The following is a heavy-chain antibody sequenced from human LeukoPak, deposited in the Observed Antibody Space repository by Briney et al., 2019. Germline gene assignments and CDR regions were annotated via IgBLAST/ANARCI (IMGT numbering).Heavy chain of an antibody. D-gene: IGHD3-10*01. CDR2: INPSGGST. CDR3: ARGPSITMVRGGQWYYYMDV. Sequence: GASVKVSCKASGYTFTRYYMHWVRQAPGQGLEWVGIINPSGGSTNYAQKFQGRVTMTRDTSTNTVYMELSSLRSEDTAVYYCARGPSITMVRGGQWYYYMDVWGKGTTVTISS. CDR1: GYTFTRYY. J-gene: IGHJ6*03. V-gene: IGHV1-46*01.